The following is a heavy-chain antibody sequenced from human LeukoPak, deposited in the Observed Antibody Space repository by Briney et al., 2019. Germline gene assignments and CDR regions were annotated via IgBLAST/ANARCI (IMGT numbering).Heavy chain of an antibody. D-gene: IGHD2-8*01. CDR3: AKESNGLDI. CDR2: VWSGGSRN. V-gene: IGHV3-30*02. CDR1: ELTLNTYA. Sequence: GGSLRLSCAAAELTLNTYAMHWVRQAPGKGLEWVAIVWSGGSRNTYADSVKGRFTISRDNSKNTLYLQMNSLRVEDTAIYYCAKESNGLDIWGRGTMVIVTS. J-gene: IGHJ3*02.